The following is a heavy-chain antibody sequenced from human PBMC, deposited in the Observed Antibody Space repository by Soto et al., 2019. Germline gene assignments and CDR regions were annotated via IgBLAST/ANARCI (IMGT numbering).Heavy chain of an antibody. D-gene: IGHD4-17*01. CDR1: GFRFSSYG. V-gene: IGHV3-30*18. J-gene: IGHJ6*02. CDR2: ISDDGRNT. Sequence: QAQLVESGGGVVQPGRSLRLSCEVSGFRFSSYGVHWVRQAPGKGLEWVALISDDGRNTFYPDSVKGRFSISGDNSKNTVYLQMNSLRAEDTAVYYCAKDPRGNGDVTHYYNGMDVWGQGTTVTVSS. CDR3: AKDPRGNGDVTHYYNGMDV.